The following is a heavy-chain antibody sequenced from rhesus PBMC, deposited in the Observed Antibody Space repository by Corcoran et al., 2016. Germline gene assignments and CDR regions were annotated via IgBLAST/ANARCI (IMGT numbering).Heavy chain of an antibody. CDR3: ARHSTATFDY. CDR1: GGSISSRNW. V-gene: IGHV4-93*02. Sequence: QVQLQESGPGLVKPSETLSLTCAVSGGSISSRNWWSWIRQSPGKGLEWIGYILVGGGDTTYNPSLKSRVTISTDTSKNQFSLKLSSVTAADAALYYCARHSTATFDYWGQGVLVTVSS. J-gene: IGHJ4*01. CDR2: ILVGGGDT. D-gene: IGHD2-27*01.